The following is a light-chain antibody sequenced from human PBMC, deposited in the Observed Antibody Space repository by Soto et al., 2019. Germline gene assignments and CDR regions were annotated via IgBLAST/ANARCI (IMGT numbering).Light chain of an antibody. V-gene: IGKV1-5*01. Sequence: DIQMTQSPSTLSASVGDSVTITCRASQSINSWLAWYQQKPGKAPQILIYDASTLKSGVPSRFSASGSGTEFTLIISSLQPDDFATYYCQQYTSYSWTFGQGTKVDIK. CDR2: DAS. J-gene: IGKJ1*01. CDR3: QQYTSYSWT. CDR1: QSINSW.